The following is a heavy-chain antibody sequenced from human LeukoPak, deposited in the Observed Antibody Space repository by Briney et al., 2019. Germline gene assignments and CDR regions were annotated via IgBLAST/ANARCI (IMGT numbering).Heavy chain of an antibody. CDR2: TSSNGGDT. J-gene: IGHJ4*02. V-gene: IGHV3-64D*06. CDR1: GFISSTYA. D-gene: IGHD3-10*01. Sequence: GGSLRLSCLLSGFISSTYAMHWVRPAPGKGVEYISGTSSNGGDTYHADSANDKSTISRDNSKNTLYLQMTSLKAEDTAVYYCKGEFREYWGQGTLVTVSS. CDR3: KGEFREY.